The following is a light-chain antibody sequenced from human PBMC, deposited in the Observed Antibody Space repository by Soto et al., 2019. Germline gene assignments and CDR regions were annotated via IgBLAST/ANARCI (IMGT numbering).Light chain of an antibody. V-gene: IGKV3-15*01. CDR3: QQYNNWPPRGFT. CDR1: QSVSSN. Sequence: EIVMTQSPATLSVSPGERATLSCRASQSVSSNLAWYQQKPGQAPRLLIYGAYTRATGIPARFSGSGSGTEFTLTISSLQSEDFAVYYCQQYNNWPPRGFTFGPGTKVDIK. CDR2: GAY. J-gene: IGKJ3*01.